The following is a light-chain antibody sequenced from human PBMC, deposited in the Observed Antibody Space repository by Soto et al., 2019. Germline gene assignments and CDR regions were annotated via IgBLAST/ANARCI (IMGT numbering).Light chain of an antibody. CDR2: GTS. J-gene: IGKJ1*01. CDR1: QAVSSN. CDR3: QQFDGSLWT. V-gene: IGKV3-20*01. Sequence: EIVMTESPATLSVSPGERATLSCGASQAVSSNLAWYQQKPGQAPRVLIYGTSSRATGIPDRFSGSGSGTDFTLTISRLEPEDFAVYCCQQFDGSLWTFGPGTKVDI.